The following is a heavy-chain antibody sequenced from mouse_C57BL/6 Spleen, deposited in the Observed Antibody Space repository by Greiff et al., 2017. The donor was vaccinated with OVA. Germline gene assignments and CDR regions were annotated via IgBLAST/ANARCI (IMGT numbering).Heavy chain of an antibody. CDR2: FYPGSGSI. V-gene: IGHV1-62-2*01. CDR3: ASHEIPYDYDPLTGYFDV. J-gene: IGHJ1*03. D-gene: IGHD2-4*01. Sequence: QVQLQQSGAELVKPGASVKLSCKASGYTFTEYTIHWVKQRSGQGLEWIGWFYPGSGSIKYNEKFKDKATLTADKSSSTVYMELSRLTSEDSAVYFCASHEIPYDYDPLTGYFDVWGTGTTVTVSS. CDR1: GYTFTEYT.